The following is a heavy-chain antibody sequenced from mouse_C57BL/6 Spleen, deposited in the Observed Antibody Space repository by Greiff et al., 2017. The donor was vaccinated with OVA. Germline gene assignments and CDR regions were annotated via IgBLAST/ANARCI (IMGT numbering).Heavy chain of an antibody. V-gene: IGHV3-6*01. J-gene: IGHJ2*01. Sequence: EVKLVESGPGLVKPSQSLSLTCSVTGYSITSGYYWNWIRQFPGNKLEWMGYISYDGSNNYNPSLKNRISITRDTSKNQFFLKLNSVTTEDTATYYCAREGYSYYFDYWGQGTTLTVSS. D-gene: IGHD2-14*01. CDR1: GYSITSGYY. CDR3: AREGYSYYFDY. CDR2: ISYDGSN.